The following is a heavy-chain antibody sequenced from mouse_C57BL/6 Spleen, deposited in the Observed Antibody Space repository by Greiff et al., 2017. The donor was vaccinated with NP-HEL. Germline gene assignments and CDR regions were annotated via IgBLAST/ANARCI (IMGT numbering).Heavy chain of an antibody. Sequence: VQLHQPGAELVKPGASVKMSCKASGYTFTSYWITWVKQRPGQGLEWIGDIYPGSGSTKYNEKFKSKATLTVDTSSITAYMQLSSLTSEDSAVYYCARRGYYVGYWGQGTTLTVSS. CDR3: ARRGYYVGY. CDR1: GYTFTSYW. CDR2: IYPGSGST. V-gene: IGHV1-55*01. J-gene: IGHJ2*01.